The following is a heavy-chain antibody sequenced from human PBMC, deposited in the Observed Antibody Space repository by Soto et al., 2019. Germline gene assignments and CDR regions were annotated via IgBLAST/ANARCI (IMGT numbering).Heavy chain of an antibody. CDR2: INRDGSKK. Sequence: EVQLEESGGDLVQPGGSLRLSCAASGFTLSAYWMTWVRQAPGKGLEWVANINRDGSKKSYLDSVRGRFTISRDNVGNSLYLQMDSLRADGTALSYCARDVSPGSSSLYLDAFDIWGQGTMVTVSS. V-gene: IGHV3-7*05. D-gene: IGHD6-13*01. CDR3: ARDVSPGSSSLYLDAFDI. J-gene: IGHJ3*02. CDR1: GFTLSAYW.